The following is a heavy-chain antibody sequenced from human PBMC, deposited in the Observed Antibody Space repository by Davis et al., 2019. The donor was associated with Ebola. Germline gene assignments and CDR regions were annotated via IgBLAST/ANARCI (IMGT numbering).Heavy chain of an antibody. Sequence: SVKVSCKASGGTFSSYGISWVRQAPGQGLEWMGRIIPILGIANYAQKFQGRVTITADKSTSTVYMELSSLRSEDTAVYYCARAPGKAYCGGDCYLRYWGQGTLVTVSS. J-gene: IGHJ4*02. V-gene: IGHV1-69*04. D-gene: IGHD2-21*02. CDR3: ARAPGKAYCGGDCYLRY. CDR2: IIPILGIA. CDR1: GGTFSSYG.